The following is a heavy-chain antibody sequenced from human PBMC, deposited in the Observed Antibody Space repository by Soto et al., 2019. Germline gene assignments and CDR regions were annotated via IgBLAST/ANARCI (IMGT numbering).Heavy chain of an antibody. V-gene: IGHV3-23*01. J-gene: IGHJ4*02. Sequence: PGGSLRLSCASSVFTFISYAMSWVRQAPGKGLEWVSAISGSGGSTYYADSVKGRFTISRDNSKNTLYLQMNSLRAEDTAVYYCARSAVAGYYFDYWGQGTLVTVSS. CDR3: ARSAVAGYYFDY. D-gene: IGHD6-19*01. CDR2: ISGSGGST. CDR1: VFTFISYA.